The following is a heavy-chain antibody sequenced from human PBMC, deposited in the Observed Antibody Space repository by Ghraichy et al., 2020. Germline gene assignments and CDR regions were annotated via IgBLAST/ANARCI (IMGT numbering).Heavy chain of an antibody. CDR2: IYSGGST. V-gene: IGHV3-53*01. CDR3: ARVIYYDSSGRDAFDI. Sequence: GGSLRLSCAASGFTVSSNYMSWVRQAPGKGLEWVSVIYSGGSTYYADSVKGRFTISRDNSKNTLYLQMNSLRAEDTAVYYCARVIYYDSSGRDAFDIWGQGTMVTVSS. J-gene: IGHJ3*02. CDR1: GFTVSSNY. D-gene: IGHD3-22*01.